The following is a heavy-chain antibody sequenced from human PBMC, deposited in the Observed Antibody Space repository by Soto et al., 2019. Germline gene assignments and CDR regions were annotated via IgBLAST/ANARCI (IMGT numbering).Heavy chain of an antibody. CDR2: ISSGSTTI. J-gene: IGHJ6*02. CDR3: ARDRGIVTNDVGYDYGMDV. Sequence: EVQLVESGGALVQPGGSLRLSCAVSGFIFSSYNMNWVRQAPGKGLEWVSYISSGSTTIYYADSVKGRFTISRDNAKNSLYLQMNSLRDGDTAVYHCARDRGIVTNDVGYDYGMDVWGQGTTVTVSS. CDR1: GFIFSSYN. D-gene: IGHD3-16*02. V-gene: IGHV3-48*02.